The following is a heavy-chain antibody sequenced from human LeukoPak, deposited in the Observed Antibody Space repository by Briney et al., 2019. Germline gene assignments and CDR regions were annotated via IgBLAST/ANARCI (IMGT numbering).Heavy chain of an antibody. CDR2: ISGSGGST. CDR1: GFTFSSYA. Sequence: GGSLRLSCAASGFTFSSYAMSWVRQAPGKGLEWVSGISGSGGSTYYADSVKGRFTISRDNSKNTLYLQMNSLRAEDTAVYYCAKLWYYDFWSGPNWFDPWSQGTLVTVSS. V-gene: IGHV3-23*01. D-gene: IGHD3-3*01. J-gene: IGHJ5*02. CDR3: AKLWYYDFWSGPNWFDP.